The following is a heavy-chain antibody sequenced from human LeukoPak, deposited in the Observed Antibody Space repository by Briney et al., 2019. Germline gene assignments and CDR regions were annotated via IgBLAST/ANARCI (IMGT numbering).Heavy chain of an antibody. J-gene: IGHJ4*02. D-gene: IGHD3-10*01. CDR1: GFTFSSYG. CDR2: IRYDGSNK. V-gene: IGHV3-30*02. CDR3: ARAKPKNMVRGLIMRRESRYYFDY. Sequence: GGSLRLFCAASGFTFSSYGMHWVRQAPGKGLEWVAFIRYDGSNKYYADSVKGRFTISRDNSKNTLYLQMNSLRAEDTAVYYCARAKPKNMVRGLIMRRESRYYFDYWGQGTLVTVSS.